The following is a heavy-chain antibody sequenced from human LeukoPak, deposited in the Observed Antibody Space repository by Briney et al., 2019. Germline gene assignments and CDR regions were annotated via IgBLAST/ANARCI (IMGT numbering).Heavy chain of an antibody. V-gene: IGHV1-8*03. J-gene: IGHJ4*02. CDR3: ASGRGSSWSAGLDY. CDR1: GHTFTSYD. CDR2: MNPNSGNT. Sequence: GASVKVSCKASGHTFTSYDINWVRQATGQGLEWMGWMNPNSGNTGYAQKFQGRVTITRNTSISTAYMELSSLRSEDTAVYYCASGRGSSWSAGLDYWGQGTLVTVSS. D-gene: IGHD6-13*01.